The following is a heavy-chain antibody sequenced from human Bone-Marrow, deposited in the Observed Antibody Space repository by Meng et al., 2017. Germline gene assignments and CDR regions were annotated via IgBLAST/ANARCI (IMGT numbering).Heavy chain of an antibody. CDR3: ARDPGWGLSSSWYGDLKDY. J-gene: IGHJ4*02. D-gene: IGHD6-13*01. CDR1: GSPFTGYY. V-gene: IGHV1-2*06. Sequence: VQRGRFGAEVQKAGGPVKVSRQASGSPFTGYYRHCVRQDSGQGLEWMGRINPNRSGTNYAQKFQSSVTITRDTSTSTAYMELSRLSSDDAAVYYGARDPGWGLSSSWYGDLKDYWGQGTLVTVSS. CDR2: INPNRSGT.